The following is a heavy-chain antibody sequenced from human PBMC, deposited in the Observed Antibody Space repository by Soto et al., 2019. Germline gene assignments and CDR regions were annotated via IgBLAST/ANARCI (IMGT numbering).Heavy chain of an antibody. CDR3: ARGGNGWYFDY. CDR1: GGSFSGYY. J-gene: IGHJ4*02. V-gene: IGHV4-34*01. Sequence: SETLSLTCAVYGGSFSGYYWSWIRQPPGKGLEWIGEINHSGSTNYNPSLKSRVTISVDTSKNQFSLKLSSVTAADTAVYYCARGGNGWYFDYWGQGTLVTVSS. CDR2: INHSGST. D-gene: IGHD6-19*01.